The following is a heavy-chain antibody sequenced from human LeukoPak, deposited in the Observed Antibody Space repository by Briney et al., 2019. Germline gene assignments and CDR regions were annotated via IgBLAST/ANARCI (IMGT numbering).Heavy chain of an antibody. J-gene: IGHJ4*02. Sequence: ASVKVSCKASGYTFTSYGISWVRQAPGQGLEWMGWISAYNGNTNYAQKFQGRVTMTTDTSTSTAYMELRSLRSDDTAVYYCARDGGLRYDILTGYYTMLYFDYWGQGTLVTVSS. CDR2: ISAYNGNT. CDR1: GYTFTSYG. V-gene: IGHV1-18*01. CDR3: ARDGGLRYDILTGYYTMLYFDY. D-gene: IGHD3-9*01.